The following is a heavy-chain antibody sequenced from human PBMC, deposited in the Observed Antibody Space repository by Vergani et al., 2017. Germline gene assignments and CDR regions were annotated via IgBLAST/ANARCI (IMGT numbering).Heavy chain of an antibody. V-gene: IGHV3-30*03. Sequence: QVQLVESGGGVVQPGRSLRLSCAASGFTFSSYGMHWVRQAPGKGLEWVAVISYDGSNKYYADSVKGRFTISRDNSKNTLYLQMNSLRAEDTAVYYCARAISIAARRDAFDIWGQGTMVTVSS. CDR1: GFTFSSYG. D-gene: IGHD6-6*01. CDR3: ARAISIAARRDAFDI. CDR2: ISYDGSNK. J-gene: IGHJ3*02.